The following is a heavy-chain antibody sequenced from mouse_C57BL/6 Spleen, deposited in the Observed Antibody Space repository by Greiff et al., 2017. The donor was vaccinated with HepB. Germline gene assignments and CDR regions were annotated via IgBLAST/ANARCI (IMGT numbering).Heavy chain of an antibody. CDR2: IYPGSGST. V-gene: IGHV1-55*01. CDR1: GYTFTSYW. J-gene: IGHJ4*01. D-gene: IGHD1-1*01. Sequence: QVQLQQPGAELVKPGASVKMSCKASGYTFTSYWITWVKQRPGQGLEWIGEIYPGSGSTNYNEKFKSKATLTVDTSSSTAYMQLSSLTSEDSAVYYCAVYGSSLDYYAMDYWGQGTSVTVSS. CDR3: AVYGSSLDYYAMDY.